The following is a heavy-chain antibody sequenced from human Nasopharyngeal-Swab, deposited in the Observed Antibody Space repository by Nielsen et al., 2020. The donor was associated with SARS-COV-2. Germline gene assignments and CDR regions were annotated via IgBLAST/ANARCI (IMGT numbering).Heavy chain of an antibody. Sequence: SETLSLTCTVSGGSISSSSYYWGWIRQPPGKGLEWIGSIYYSGSTYYNPSPKSRVTISVDTSKTQFSLKLSSVTAADTAVYYCASEWFGELDDYYYGMDVWGQGTTVTVSS. CDR1: GGSISSSSYY. J-gene: IGHJ6*02. D-gene: IGHD3-10*01. V-gene: IGHV4-39*01. CDR3: ASEWFGELDDYYYGMDV. CDR2: IYYSGST.